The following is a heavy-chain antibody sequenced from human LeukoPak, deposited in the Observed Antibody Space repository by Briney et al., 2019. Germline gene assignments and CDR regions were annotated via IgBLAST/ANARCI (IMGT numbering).Heavy chain of an antibody. CDR3: ARQAYSSGWHSDS. CDR2: IYYSGST. D-gene: IGHD6-19*01. J-gene: IGHJ4*02. CDR1: GGSISSSNYY. V-gene: IGHV4-39*01. Sequence: SETLSLTCTVSGGSISSSNYYWAWIRQPPGKGLEWIGSIYYSGSTYYNPSLKSRVTISVDTSKNQCSLKLSSVTAAHTAVYYCARQAYSSGWHSDSWGQGTLVTVSS.